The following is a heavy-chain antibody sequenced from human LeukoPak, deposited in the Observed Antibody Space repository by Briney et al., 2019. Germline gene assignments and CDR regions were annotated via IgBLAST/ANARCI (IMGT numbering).Heavy chain of an antibody. CDR1: GFTFSDYY. D-gene: IGHD3-3*01. V-gene: IGHV3-11*01. CDR2: ISSSGSTI. J-gene: IGHJ4*02. CDR3: AKGGTLRFLEWLLYF. Sequence: GGSLRLSCAASGFTFSDYYMSWIRQAPGKGLEWVSYISSSGSTIYCADSVKGRFTISRDNSKNTLYLQMNSLRAEDTAVYYCAKGGTLRFLEWLLYFWGQGTLVTVSS.